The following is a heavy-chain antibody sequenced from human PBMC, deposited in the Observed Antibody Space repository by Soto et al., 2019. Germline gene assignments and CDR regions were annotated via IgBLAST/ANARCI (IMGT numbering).Heavy chain of an antibody. CDR1: GGSISSGGYY. J-gene: IGHJ4*02. CDR2: IYYSGST. CDR3: ARTISITGIIFDY. D-gene: IGHD1-20*01. V-gene: IGHV4-31*03. Sequence: NPSETLSLTCTVSGGSISSGGYYWSWIRQHPGKGLEWIGYIYYSGSTYYNPSLKSRVTISVDTSKNQFSLKLSSVTAADTAVYYCARTISITGIIFDYWGQGTLVTVS.